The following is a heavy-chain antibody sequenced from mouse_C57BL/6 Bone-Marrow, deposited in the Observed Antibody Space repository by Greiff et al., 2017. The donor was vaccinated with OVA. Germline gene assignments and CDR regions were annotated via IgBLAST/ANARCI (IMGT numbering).Heavy chain of an antibody. Sequence: VQLQQSGAELVRPGASVKLSCTASGFNIKDDYMHWVKQRPEQGLEWIGWIDPENGDTEYASKFQGKATITADTSSNTAYLQLSSLTSEDTAVYFCTPGDYDFAYWGQETLVTDSA. CDR3: TPGDYDFAY. CDR1: GFNIKDDY. CDR2: IDPENGDT. D-gene: IGHD2-4*01. J-gene: IGHJ3*01. V-gene: IGHV14-4*01.